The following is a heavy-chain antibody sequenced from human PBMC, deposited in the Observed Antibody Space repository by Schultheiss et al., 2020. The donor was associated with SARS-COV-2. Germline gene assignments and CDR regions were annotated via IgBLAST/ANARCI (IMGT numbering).Heavy chain of an antibody. D-gene: IGHD1-26*01. CDR1: GDSVSSTNIA. V-gene: IGHV6-1*01. CDR2: TFYRSKWQT. Sequence: SQTLSLTCSISGDSVSSTNIAWNWIRQSPSRGLEWLGRTFYRSKWQTDYAESVKSRLILTPDTSKNQVSLQLQSVNPEDTAVYYCARDNSGSYSWYFDLWGRGTLVTVSS. J-gene: IGHJ2*01. CDR3: ARDNSGSYSWYFDL.